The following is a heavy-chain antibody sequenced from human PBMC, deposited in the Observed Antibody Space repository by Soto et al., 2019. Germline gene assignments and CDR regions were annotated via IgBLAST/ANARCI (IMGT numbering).Heavy chain of an antibody. D-gene: IGHD2-2*02. CDR1: GFTLRTAW. CDR3: ASELLYGY. CDR2: MNSDGSTI. Sequence: PGGSLRLSCVASGFTLRTAWMHWVRQAPGKGLVWVARMNSDGSTISYADSVKGRFTISRDNAKNTLFLQMNSLRVEDTALYYCASELLYGYWGQGTLVTVSS. V-gene: IGHV3-74*01. J-gene: IGHJ4*02.